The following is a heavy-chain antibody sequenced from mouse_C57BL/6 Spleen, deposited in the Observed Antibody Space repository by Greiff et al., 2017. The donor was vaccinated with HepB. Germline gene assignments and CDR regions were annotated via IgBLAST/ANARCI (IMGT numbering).Heavy chain of an antibody. D-gene: IGHD1-1*01. CDR2: IRNTANGYTT. CDR3: ARYDSTVVAPDAMDD. CDR1: GFTFTAYY. J-gene: IGHJ4*01. Sequence: EVQVVASGGGLVQPGGSLSLSCAASGFTFTAYYMSWVRQPPGKALEWLGFIRNTANGYTTEYSASVKGRFTISRDNSQSILYLQMNALRAENRANYCCARYDSTVVAPDAMDDWGQGTSVTVSS. V-gene: IGHV7-3*01.